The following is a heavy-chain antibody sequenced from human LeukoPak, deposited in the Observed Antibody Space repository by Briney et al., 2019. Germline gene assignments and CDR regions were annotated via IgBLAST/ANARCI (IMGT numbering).Heavy chain of an antibody. CDR1: GYTFIGYY. CDR2: INPNSGGT. V-gene: IGHV1-2*04. CDR3: ARGTWLQTYYYGMDV. J-gene: IGHJ6*02. D-gene: IGHD5-24*01. Sequence: ASVRVSCKASGYTFIGYYMHWVRQAPGQGLEWMRWINPNSGGTNYAQKFQGWVTMTRDTSISTAYMELSRLRSDDTAVYYCARGTWLQTYYYGMDVWGQGTTVTVSS.